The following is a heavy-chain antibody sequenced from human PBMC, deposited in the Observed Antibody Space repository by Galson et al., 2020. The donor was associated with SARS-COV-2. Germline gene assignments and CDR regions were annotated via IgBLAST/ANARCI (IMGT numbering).Heavy chain of an antibody. CDR3: AKETDDHTSSWYEY. V-gene: IGHV3-30*04. J-gene: IGHJ4*02. D-gene: IGHD6-13*01. CDR2: ISYDGTTK. CDR1: GFTFSSSA. Sequence: GGSLRLSCEASGFTFSSSAMHWVRRAQGKGLEWVAIISYDGTTKYNSDSVKGRFTISRDISKNTLYLQMNSLRPEDTAVYYCAKETDDHTSSWYEYWGQGTLVTVSS.